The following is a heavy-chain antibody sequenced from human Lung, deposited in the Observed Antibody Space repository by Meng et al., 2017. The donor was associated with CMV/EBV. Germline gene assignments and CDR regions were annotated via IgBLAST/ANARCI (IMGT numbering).Heavy chain of an antibody. CDR2: INPKSGGT. CDR1: GYIFSDYY. Sequence: SVXVSXXASGYIFSDYYVHWVRQAPGQGLEWMGWINPKSGGTNYAQKLQGRVTLTRDTSISTTYMDLSSLTFDDTAVYYCARDRRSSTDLYYGLDVWGQGTXVTVSS. D-gene: IGHD2-2*01. J-gene: IGHJ6*01. V-gene: IGHV1-2*02. CDR3: ARDRRSSTDLYYGLDV.